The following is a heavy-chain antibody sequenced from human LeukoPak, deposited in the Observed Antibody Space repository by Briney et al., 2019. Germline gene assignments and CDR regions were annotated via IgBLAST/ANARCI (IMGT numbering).Heavy chain of an antibody. CDR2: IYHSGST. Sequence: PSQTLSLTCAVSGVSISSGGYSWSWLRQPPGKGLEWIGYIYHSGSTYYNPSLKSRVTISVDRSKNQFSLKLCSVTAADTAVYYCARGRGQGKQLGYWGQGTLVTVSS. J-gene: IGHJ4*02. D-gene: IGHD6-13*01. V-gene: IGHV4-30-2*01. CDR3: ARGRGQGKQLGY. CDR1: GVSISSGGYS.